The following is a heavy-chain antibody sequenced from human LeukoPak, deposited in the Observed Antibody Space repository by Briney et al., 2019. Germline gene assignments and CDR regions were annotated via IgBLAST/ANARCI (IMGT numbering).Heavy chain of an antibody. CDR3: ATTRSGYYYDAFDI. CDR1: GYTFTSYY. Sequence: GASVKVSCKASGYTFTSYYMHWVRQAPGQGLEWMGIINPSGGSTSYAQKFQGRVTMTRDMSTSTVYMELSSLRSDDTAVYYCATTRSGYYYDAFDIWGQGTMVTVSS. J-gene: IGHJ3*02. D-gene: IGHD3-22*01. V-gene: IGHV1-46*01. CDR2: INPSGGST.